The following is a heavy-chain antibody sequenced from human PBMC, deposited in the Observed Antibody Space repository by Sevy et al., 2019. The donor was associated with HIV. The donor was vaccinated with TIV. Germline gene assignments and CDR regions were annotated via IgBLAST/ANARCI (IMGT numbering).Heavy chain of an antibody. Sequence: ASVKVSCKASGGTFSNYALSWVRQAPGQGLEWMGGIIPVFGTTNSAQKFQGRVTISADESRSTVYMELSGLRSADTAIYYCARTPIVQIPGYKDLYFDSWGQGTLVTVSS. CDR1: GGTFSNYA. CDR3: ARTPIVQIPGYKDLYFDS. J-gene: IGHJ4*02. CDR2: IIPVFGTT. D-gene: IGHD2-8*01. V-gene: IGHV1-69*13.